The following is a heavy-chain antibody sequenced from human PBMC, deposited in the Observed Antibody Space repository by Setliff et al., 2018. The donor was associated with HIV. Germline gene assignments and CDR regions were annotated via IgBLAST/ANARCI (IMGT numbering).Heavy chain of an antibody. CDR3: ARKVGGDFDY. Sequence: TLSLTCTVSGGSISSYYWGWIRQPPGQGLEWIGTISYSGNTFFNPSFRSRVAMSLDTSKNQFSLKVNSVTAADTAVFYCARKVGGDFDYWGQGTLVTVSS. J-gene: IGHJ4*02. CDR2: ISYSGNT. CDR1: GGSISSYY. V-gene: IGHV4-39*01. D-gene: IGHD2-2*01.